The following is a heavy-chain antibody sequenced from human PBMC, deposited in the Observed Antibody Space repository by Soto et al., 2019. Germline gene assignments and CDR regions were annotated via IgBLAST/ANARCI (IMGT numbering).Heavy chain of an antibody. CDR3: ARGGGHYYDSSGYCHTHPDFDY. Sequence: WETLSLTCAVYGGSFSGYYRSWIRQPPGKGLEWIGEINHSGSTNYNPSLKSRVTISVDTSKNQFSLKLSYVTAADTAVYYCARGGGHYYDSSGYCHTHPDFDYWGQGTLVTVSS. J-gene: IGHJ4*02. CDR2: INHSGST. D-gene: IGHD3-22*01. V-gene: IGHV4-34*01. CDR1: GGSFSGYY.